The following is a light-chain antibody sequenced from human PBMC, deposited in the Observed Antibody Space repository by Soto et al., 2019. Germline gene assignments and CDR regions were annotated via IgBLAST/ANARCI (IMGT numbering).Light chain of an antibody. Sequence: DIQMTQSPSYLSASVGDRVTITCRTSHSFSIYLNWYQQKPGKAPKLLIYAASSLGSGVPSRFSGSCSGTNFTLIISSLQPEDIASYDCQQSYSTPWTFGQGTKVEIK. CDR1: HSFSIY. CDR3: QQSYSTPWT. CDR2: AAS. V-gene: IGKV1-39*01. J-gene: IGKJ1*01.